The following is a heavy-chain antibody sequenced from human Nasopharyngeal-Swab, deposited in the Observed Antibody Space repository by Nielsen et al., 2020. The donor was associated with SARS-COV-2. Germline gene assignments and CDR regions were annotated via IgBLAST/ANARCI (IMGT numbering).Heavy chain of an antibody. J-gene: IGHJ6*02. CDR2: ISSSSYI. CDR3: ARDIPLHYYGMDV. V-gene: IGHV3-21*01. CDR1: GSTFSSYS. D-gene: IGHD2-21*01. Sequence: GEFLKTSCAASGSTFSSYSMNWVRQAPGKGLEWVSSISSSSYIYYADSVKGRFTISRDNAKNSLYLQMNSLRAEDTAVYYCARDIPLHYYGMDVWGQGTTVTVSS.